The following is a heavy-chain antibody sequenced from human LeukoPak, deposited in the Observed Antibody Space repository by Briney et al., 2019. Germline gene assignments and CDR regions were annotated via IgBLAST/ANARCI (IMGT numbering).Heavy chain of an antibody. CDR2: INPDGSAQ. V-gene: IGHV3-7*01. CDR3: TRPGLYDSGKYYVDS. CDR1: GFTFSSYG. D-gene: IGHD3-10*01. Sequence: GGSLRLSCAASGFTFSSYGMHWVRQAPGKGLEWVADINPDGSAQAYLDSVKGRFTISRDNGKNSLFLQMSSLRVDDTAVYYCTRPGLYDSGKYYVDSWGQGILVTVSS. J-gene: IGHJ4*02.